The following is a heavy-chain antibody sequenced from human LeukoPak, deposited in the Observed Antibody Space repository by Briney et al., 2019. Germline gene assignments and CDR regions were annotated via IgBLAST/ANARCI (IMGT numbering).Heavy chain of an antibody. J-gene: IGHJ4*02. CDR1: GGSFSGYY. CDR2: INHSGST. Sequence: SETLSLTCAVYGGSFSGYYWSWIRQPPGKGLEWIGEINHSGSTNYNPSLKSRVTISVDTSKNQFSLKLSSVTAADTAVYYCARLPIMITFGGVIDPIDYWGQGTLVTVSS. CDR3: ARLPIMITFGGVIDPIDY. V-gene: IGHV4-34*01. D-gene: IGHD3-16*02.